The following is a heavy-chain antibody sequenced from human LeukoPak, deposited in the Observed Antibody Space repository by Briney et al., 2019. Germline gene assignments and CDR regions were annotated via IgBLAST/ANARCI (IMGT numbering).Heavy chain of an antibody. CDR3: TIALNYYDSSGPDY. CDR1: GFTFSNAL. D-gene: IGHD3-22*01. Sequence: GGSLRLSCVASGFTFSNALMTWVRQAPGKGLEWVGRIKSKTDGGTTDYAAPVKGRFTILRDDSKDTLYLQMNSLKTEDTAVYYCTIALNYYDSSGPDYWGQGTLVTVSS. V-gene: IGHV3-15*01. J-gene: IGHJ4*02. CDR2: IKSKTDGGTT.